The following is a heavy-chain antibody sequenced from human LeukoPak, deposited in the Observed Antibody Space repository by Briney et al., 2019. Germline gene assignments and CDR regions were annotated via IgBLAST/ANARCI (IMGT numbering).Heavy chain of an antibody. D-gene: IGHD3-16*01. V-gene: IGHV4-39*07. J-gene: IGHJ6*03. CDR2: IYYSGST. CDR1: GGSISSSSYY. Sequence: KPSEALSLTCTVSGGSISSSSYYWGWIRQPPGKGLEWIGSIYYSGSTYYNPSLKSRVTISVDTSKNQFSLKLSSVTAADTAVYYCASYGGGEWPPGMDVWGKGTTVTVSS. CDR3: ASYGGGEWPPGMDV.